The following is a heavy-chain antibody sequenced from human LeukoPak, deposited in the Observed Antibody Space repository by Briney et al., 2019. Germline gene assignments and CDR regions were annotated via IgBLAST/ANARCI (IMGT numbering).Heavy chain of an antibody. J-gene: IGHJ4*02. V-gene: IGHV3-48*03. Sequence: PGGSLRLSCAASGFTFSSYEMNWVRQAPGKGLEWVSYISSSGSTIYYADSVKGRFTISRDNAKNSLYLQMNSLRAEDTAVYYCARAAIAAAGGIDYWGQGTLVTVYS. CDR2: ISSSGSTI. D-gene: IGHD6-13*01. CDR1: GFTFSSYE. CDR3: ARAAIAAAGGIDY.